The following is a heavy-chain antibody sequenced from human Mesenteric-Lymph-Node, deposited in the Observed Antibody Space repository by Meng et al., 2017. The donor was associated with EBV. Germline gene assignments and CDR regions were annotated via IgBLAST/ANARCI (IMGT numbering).Heavy chain of an antibody. CDR3: SHRRSDFAGNIIVDY. CDR2: IYWDDDK. V-gene: IGHV2-5*02. D-gene: IGHD6-13*01. J-gene: IGHJ4*01. Sequence: QITLKESRPTPVNPTQTLTLTCTFSGFSLLTRGVAVSWIRQPPGKALECLGIIYWDDDKHYSPSLKSRLTITRDTSKSQVVLTMTNMDPVDTATYYCSHRRSDFAGNIIVDYWGHGTLVTVSS. CDR1: GFSLLTRGVA.